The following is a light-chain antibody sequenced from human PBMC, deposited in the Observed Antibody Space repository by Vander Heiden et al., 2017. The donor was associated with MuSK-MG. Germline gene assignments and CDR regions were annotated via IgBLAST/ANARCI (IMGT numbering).Light chain of an antibody. J-gene: IGKJ4*01. V-gene: IGKV1-9*01. CDR2: SSS. CDR3: QQLKSYPAT. CDR1: QDISSY. Sequence: DILFTHSPSFVSASVGDRVTITFRASQDISSYFAWYQQKPGKAPELLIYSSSTVQNGVPSGFSGSGSGTEFTLTISSLQPEDFAVYYSQQLKSYPATFGGGTKVDI.